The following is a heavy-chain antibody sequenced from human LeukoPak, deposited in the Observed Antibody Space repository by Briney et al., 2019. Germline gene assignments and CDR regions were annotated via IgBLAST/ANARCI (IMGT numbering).Heavy chain of an antibody. CDR3: ARGGAYQSERSGSRTDYFDP. J-gene: IGHJ5*02. V-gene: IGHV4-30-2*01. CDR1: GGSVSSGGSS. Sequence: SETLSLTCAVSGGSVSSGGSSWSWFRQPLGKGLEWIAYIYPSGGTYYNPSLKSRVTISVDRSVNQFSLTLISVTAADTAVYYCARGGAYQSERSGSRTDYFDPWGQGTLVTVSS. CDR2: IYPSGGT. D-gene: IGHD5-12*01.